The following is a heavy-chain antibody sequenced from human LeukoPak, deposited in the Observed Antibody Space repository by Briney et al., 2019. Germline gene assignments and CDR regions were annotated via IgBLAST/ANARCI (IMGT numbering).Heavy chain of an antibody. Sequence: GASVKVSCKASGYTFTSYYMHWVRQAPGQGLEWMGWINPNSGGTNYAQKFQGRVTMTRDTSISTAYMELSRLRSDDTAVYYCARDAEGWQLPPVGYYMDVWGKGTTVTISS. D-gene: IGHD2-15*01. CDR3: ARDAEGWQLPPVGYYMDV. J-gene: IGHJ6*03. V-gene: IGHV1-2*02. CDR2: INPNSGGT. CDR1: GYTFTSYY.